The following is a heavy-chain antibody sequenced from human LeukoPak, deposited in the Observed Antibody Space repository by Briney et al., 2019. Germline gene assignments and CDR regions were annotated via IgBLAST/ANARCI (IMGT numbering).Heavy chain of an antibody. V-gene: IGHV3-53*01. CDR3: AGPRGSYWFDAFDI. Sequence: GGSLRLSCAASGFTVSSNYMSWVRQAPGKGLEWVSVIYRGGSTYYADSVQGRFAISRDNSKNTVYLQMNNLRAEDTAVYYCAGPRGSYWFDAFDIWGQGTMVTVSS. CDR1: GFTVSSNY. J-gene: IGHJ3*02. CDR2: IYRGGST. D-gene: IGHD3-16*01.